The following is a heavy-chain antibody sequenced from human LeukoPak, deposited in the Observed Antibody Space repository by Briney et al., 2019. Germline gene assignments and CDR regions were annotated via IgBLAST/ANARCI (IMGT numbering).Heavy chain of an antibody. V-gene: IGHV4-59*01. CDR3: ARDSYYYDNAFDI. CDR1: GGSISSYY. Sequence: SETLSLTCTVSGGSISSYYGSWIRQPPGKGLEWIGYIYYSGSTNYNPSLKSRVTISVDTSKNQFSLKLSSVTAADTAVYYCARDSYYYDNAFDIWGQGTMVTVSS. J-gene: IGHJ3*02. CDR2: IYYSGST. D-gene: IGHD3-22*01.